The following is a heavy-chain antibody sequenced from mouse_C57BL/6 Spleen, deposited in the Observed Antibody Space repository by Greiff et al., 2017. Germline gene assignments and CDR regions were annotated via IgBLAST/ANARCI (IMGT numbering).Heavy chain of an antibody. CDR3: ARGGYYGSSLYYAMDY. V-gene: IGHV1-9*01. D-gene: IGHD1-1*01. CDR2: ILPGSGST. J-gene: IGHJ4*01. Sequence: QVQLQQSGAELMKPGASVKLSCKATGYTFTGYWIEWVKQRPGHGLEWIGEILPGSGSTNYNEKFKGKATFTADTSSNTAYMQLISLTTEDSAIYYCARGGYYGSSLYYAMDYWGQGTSVTVSS. CDR1: GYTFTGYW.